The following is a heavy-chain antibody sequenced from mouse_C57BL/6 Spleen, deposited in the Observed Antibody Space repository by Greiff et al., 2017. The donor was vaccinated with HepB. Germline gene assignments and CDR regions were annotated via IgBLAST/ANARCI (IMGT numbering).Heavy chain of an antibody. CDR3: ARKGYDYDGDY. Sequence: QVQLQQPGAELVRPGTSVKLSCKASGYTFTSYWMHWVRQRPGQGLEWIGVIDPSDSYTNYNQKFKGKATLTVDTSSSTAYMQLSSLTSEDSAVYYCARKGYDYDGDYWGQGTTLTVSS. CDR1: GYTFTSYW. J-gene: IGHJ2*01. V-gene: IGHV1-59*01. D-gene: IGHD2-4*01. CDR2: IDPSDSYT.